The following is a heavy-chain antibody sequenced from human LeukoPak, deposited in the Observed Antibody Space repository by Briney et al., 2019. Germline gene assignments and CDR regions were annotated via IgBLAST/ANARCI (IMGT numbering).Heavy chain of an antibody. D-gene: IGHD5-18*01. Sequence: GGSLRLSCAASGFTFNSYSMNWVRQAPGKGLEWVSSISSSRSYIYYADSVKGRFTISRDNAKNSLYLQMNGLRAEDTAVYYCARDRRGYSYGSHIFDYWGQGILVTVSS. CDR2: ISSSRSYI. J-gene: IGHJ4*02. V-gene: IGHV3-21*01. CDR3: ARDRRGYSYGSHIFDY. CDR1: GFTFNSYS.